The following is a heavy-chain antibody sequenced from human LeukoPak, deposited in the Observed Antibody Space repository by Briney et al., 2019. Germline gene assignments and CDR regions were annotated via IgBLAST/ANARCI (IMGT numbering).Heavy chain of an antibody. J-gene: IGHJ6*02. D-gene: IGHD2-15*01. Sequence: SETLSLTCTVSGGSISSGSYYWSWIRQPAGTGLEWIGRTYTSGSTNYSPSLKSRVTISVDTSKNQFSLKLSSVTAADTAVYYCARSPVYCSGGSCYGSYYYYYGMDVWGQGTTVTVSS. CDR2: TYTSGST. CDR3: ARSPVYCSGGSCYGSYYYYYGMDV. V-gene: IGHV4-61*02. CDR1: GGSISSGSYY.